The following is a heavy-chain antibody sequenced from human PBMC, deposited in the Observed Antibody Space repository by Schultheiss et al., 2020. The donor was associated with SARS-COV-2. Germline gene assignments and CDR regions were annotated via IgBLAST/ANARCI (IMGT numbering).Heavy chain of an antibody. V-gene: IGHV4-31*03. CDR2: IYYSGST. Sequence: SETLSLTCTVSGGSISSGGYYWSWIRQHPGKGLEWIGYIYYSGSTYYNPSLKSRVTISVDTSKNQFSLKLSSVTAADTAVYYCARGHTGDGRYYFDYWGRGTLVTVSS. J-gene: IGHJ4*01. CDR3: ARGHTGDGRYYFDY. CDR1: GGSISSGGYY. D-gene: IGHD1-1*01.